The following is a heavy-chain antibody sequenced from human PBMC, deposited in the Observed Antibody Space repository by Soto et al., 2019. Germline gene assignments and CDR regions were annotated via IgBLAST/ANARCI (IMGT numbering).Heavy chain of an antibody. V-gene: IGHV3-30-3*01. CDR1: GFTFSSYA. D-gene: IGHD6-19*01. CDR2: TSCDGSNK. CDR3: ARDKSPYSSGWHNRHFDY. Sequence: QVQLVESGGGVVQPGRSLRLSCAASGFTFSSYAMHWVRQAPGKGLAWVAGTSCDGSNKYYADYRKGRVTNSRNNSKNTLYLKMNRLRAEDTAVYYCARDKSPYSSGWHNRHFDYWGQGTLVTVSS. J-gene: IGHJ4*02.